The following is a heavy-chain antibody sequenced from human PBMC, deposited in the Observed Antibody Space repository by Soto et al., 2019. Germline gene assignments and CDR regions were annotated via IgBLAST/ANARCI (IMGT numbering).Heavy chain of an antibody. CDR1: GYTFTGYY. J-gene: IGHJ6*02. CDR3: ARDPPPTYYYDSSGSAVYYYGIGV. V-gene: IGHV1-2*02. CDR2: INPNSVGT. D-gene: IGHD3-22*01. Sequence: ASVKISCKASGYTFTGYYMHCVRQAPGQGLEWMGWINPNSVGTNYAQKFQGRVTMTRDTSISTAYMELSRLRSDDTAVYYCARDPPPTYYYDSSGSAVYYYGIGVCRQVPTVTVCS.